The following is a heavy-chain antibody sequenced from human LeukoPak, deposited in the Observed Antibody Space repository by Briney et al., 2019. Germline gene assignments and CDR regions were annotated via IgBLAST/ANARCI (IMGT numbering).Heavy chain of an antibody. CDR2: ICRSGGST. CDR1: GFTFTTYE. Sequence: GRSLRLSCAASGFTFTTYELSWVREAPGEGLEWVSGICRSGGSTDYGEPVKGRFTISRDNLKNTLYLQMNSLRAEDTAVYYCARDHGCRYSSGWYVDYWGQGTLVTVSS. V-gene: IGHV3-23*01. J-gene: IGHJ4*02. CDR3: ARDHGCRYSSGWYVDY. D-gene: IGHD6-19*01.